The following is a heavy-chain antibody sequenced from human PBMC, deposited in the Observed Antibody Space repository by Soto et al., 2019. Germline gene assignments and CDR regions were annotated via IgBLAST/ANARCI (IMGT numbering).Heavy chain of an antibody. CDR3: AICGWATATLNIYSFGMHV. D-gene: IGHD2-21*01. J-gene: IGHJ6*02. V-gene: IGHV5-51*01. Sequence: PGESLKSSCKGFGYSSTSYWIGWVRQMPGKGLEWMGIIYPGDSDTRYSPSFQGQVTISADKSISTAYLQWSSLKASDTAMYYCAICGWATATLNIYSFGMHVWGPGSIVT. CDR1: GYSSTSYW. CDR2: IYPGDSDT.